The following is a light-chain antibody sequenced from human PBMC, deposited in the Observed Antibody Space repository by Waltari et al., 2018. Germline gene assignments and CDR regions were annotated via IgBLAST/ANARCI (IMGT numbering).Light chain of an antibody. J-gene: IGLJ3*02. CDR3: QTRGHGTWV. V-gene: IGLV4-69*01. CDR2: VNSDGSH. CDR1: SRHSSHV. Sequence: QLVLTQSPSASASLAASVKLTCTLSSRHSSHVVAWLQQRPEKGPRYLMKVNSDGSHSRGDEIPDRFSGSSSGAERYLTISNLQSEDEADYYCQTRGHGTWVFGGGTGLTVV.